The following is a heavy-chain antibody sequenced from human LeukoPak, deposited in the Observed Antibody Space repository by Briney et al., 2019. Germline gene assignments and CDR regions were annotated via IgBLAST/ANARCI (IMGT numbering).Heavy chain of an antibody. J-gene: IGHJ5*02. V-gene: IGHV4-4*07. CDR1: GGSISTYY. D-gene: IGHD3-10*01. Sequence: PSETLSLTCTVSGGSISTYYWNWIRQPAGKGLEWIGRIYTSGSTNYNPSLKSRVTISVDTSKNQFSLKLSSVTAADTAVYYCARDGGSGPLGWFDPWGQGTLVTVSS. CDR2: IYTSGST. CDR3: ARDGGSGPLGWFDP.